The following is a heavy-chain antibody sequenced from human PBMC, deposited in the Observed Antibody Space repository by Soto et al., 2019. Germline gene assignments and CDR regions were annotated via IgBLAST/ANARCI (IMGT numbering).Heavy chain of an antibody. J-gene: IGHJ6*02. CDR2: INPNSGGT. V-gene: IGHV1-2*04. D-gene: IGHD3-3*01. CDR3: ARGQMDYDFRSGYYYYYYGMDV. CDR1: GYTFTGHY. Sequence: ASVKVSCKASGYTFTGHYMHWVRQAPGQGLEWMGWINPNSGGTNYAQKFQGWVTMTRDTSISTAYMELSRLRSDDTAVYYCARGQMDYDFRSGYYYYYYGMDVWGQGTTVTVSS.